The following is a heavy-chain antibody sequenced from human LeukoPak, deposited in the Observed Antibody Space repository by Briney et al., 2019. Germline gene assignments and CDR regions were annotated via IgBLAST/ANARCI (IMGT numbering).Heavy chain of an antibody. V-gene: IGHV4-39*01. CDR2: IYYSGST. Sequence: SETLSLTCTVSGGSISSSSYYWGWIRQPPGKGLEWIGSIYYSGSTYYHPSLKSRVTISVDTSKNQFSLKLSSVTAADTAVYYCASKTSAFDIWGQGTMVTVSS. CDR3: ASKTSAFDI. CDR1: GGSISSSSYY. J-gene: IGHJ3*02.